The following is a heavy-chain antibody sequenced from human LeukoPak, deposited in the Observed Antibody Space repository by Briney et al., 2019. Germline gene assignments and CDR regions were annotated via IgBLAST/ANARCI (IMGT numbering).Heavy chain of an antibody. CDR2: IYYSGST. D-gene: IGHD3-3*01. CDR1: GVSFSGYY. J-gene: IGHJ5*02. V-gene: IGHV4-59*01. CDR3: ARAYYDFWSGQYNWFDP. Sequence: PSETLSLTCAVYGVSFSGYYWSWIRQPPGKGLEWIGYIYYSGSTNYNPSLKSRVTISVDTSKNQFSLKLSSVTAADTAVYYCARAYYDFWSGQYNWFDPWGQGTLVTVSS.